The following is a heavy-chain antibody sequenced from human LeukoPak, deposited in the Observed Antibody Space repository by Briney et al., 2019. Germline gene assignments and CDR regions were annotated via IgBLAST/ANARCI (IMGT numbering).Heavy chain of an antibody. J-gene: IGHJ3*02. CDR3: SRGGYHHGFDI. Sequence: GGSLRLSCAVSGFTFSSHWMHWVRQAPGKGQVWISRIDNDGSDTIYADSVKGRFTISRDNAKNTLYLQMNGLRAEDTAVYYCSRGGYHHGFDIWGQGTMVTVSS. D-gene: IGHD3-16*02. CDR1: GFTFSSHW. V-gene: IGHV3-74*01. CDR2: IDNDGSDT.